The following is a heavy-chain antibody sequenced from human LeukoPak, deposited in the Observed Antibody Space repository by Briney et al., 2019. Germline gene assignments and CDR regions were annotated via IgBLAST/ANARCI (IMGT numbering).Heavy chain of an antibody. D-gene: IGHD4-23*01. CDR2: IYGSGST. CDR1: GGSISSFY. V-gene: IGHV4-4*07. Sequence: PSETLSLTCTVSGGSISSFYWSWIPQPAGKALQWIGRIYGSGSTDYNPSLKSRVTMSIDTSKNQFSLQLSSVTAADTAVYYCARDCDYGGNRLDYFDYWGQGTLVTVSS. J-gene: IGHJ4*02. CDR3: ARDCDYGGNRLDYFDY.